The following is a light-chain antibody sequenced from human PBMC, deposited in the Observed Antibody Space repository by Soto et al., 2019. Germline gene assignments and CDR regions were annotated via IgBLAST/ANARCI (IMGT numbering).Light chain of an antibody. CDR2: EVT. J-gene: IGLJ3*02. Sequence: QSVLTQPPSASGSPGQSVTISCSGTSSDVGGYNYVSWHQHHPGKAPKLIIYEVTKRPSGVPDRFSGSKSGNTASLTVSGLQAEDEADFYCSSYAGSSNWVFGGGTQLTVL. V-gene: IGLV2-8*01. CDR3: SSYAGSSNWV. CDR1: SSDVGGYNY.